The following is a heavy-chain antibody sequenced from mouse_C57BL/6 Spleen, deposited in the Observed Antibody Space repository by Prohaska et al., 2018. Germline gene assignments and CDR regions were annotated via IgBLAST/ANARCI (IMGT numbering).Heavy chain of an antibody. CDR3: ARYDYYYNGTPYAMDY. Sequence: ISCKASGYTFTDYYMNWVKQSHGKSLEWIGDINPNNGGTSYNQKFKGKATLTVDKSSSTAYMELRSLTSEDSAVYYCARYDYYYNGTPYAMDYWGQGTSVTVSS. J-gene: IGHJ4*01. D-gene: IGHD1-1*01. CDR2: INPNNGGT. V-gene: IGHV1-26*01. CDR1: GYTFTDYY.